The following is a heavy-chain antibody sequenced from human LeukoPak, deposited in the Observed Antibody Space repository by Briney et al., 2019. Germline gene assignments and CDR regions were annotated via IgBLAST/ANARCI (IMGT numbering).Heavy chain of an antibody. CDR2: IYTSGST. CDR3: ARVDVVVPAAISY. Sequence: SETLSLTCTVSGGSISSYYLSWIRQPAGKGLEWIGRIYTSGSTNYNPSLKSRVTMSVDTSKNQFSLKLSSVTAADTAVYYCARVDVVVPAAISYWGQGTLVTVSS. V-gene: IGHV4-4*07. J-gene: IGHJ4*02. D-gene: IGHD2-2*01. CDR1: GGSISSYY.